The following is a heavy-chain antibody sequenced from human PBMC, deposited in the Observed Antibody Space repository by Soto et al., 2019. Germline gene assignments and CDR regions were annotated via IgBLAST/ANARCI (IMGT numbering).Heavy chain of an antibody. CDR3: ARDDTGDNGRALDP. V-gene: IGHV4-4*07. J-gene: IGHJ5*02. CDR2: IYTSGNT. D-gene: IGHD4-17*01. Sequence: PSETLSLTCTVSGGSISNYYWSWIRQPAGKGLEWSGRIYTSGNTNYNPSLKGRVTMSVDMSKNQFSLKLSSVAAADTAVYYCARDDTGDNGRALDPWGQGPLVTVSS. CDR1: GGSISNYY.